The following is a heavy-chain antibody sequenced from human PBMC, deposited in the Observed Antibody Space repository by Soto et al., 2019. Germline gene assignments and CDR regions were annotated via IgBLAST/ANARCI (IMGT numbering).Heavy chain of an antibody. D-gene: IGHD2-8*01. CDR2: LYSGGYT. CDR1: GFTVSSNY. Sequence: HPGGSLRLSCAASGFTVSSNYMSWVRQAPGRGLEWVSVLYSGGYTYYADSVKGRFTLSRDHSKNTLSLQMNSLRAEDTAVYYCARVSYDVSRGYYFDYWGQGTLVTVSS. CDR3: ARVSYDVSRGYYFDY. V-gene: IGHV3-53*01. J-gene: IGHJ4*02.